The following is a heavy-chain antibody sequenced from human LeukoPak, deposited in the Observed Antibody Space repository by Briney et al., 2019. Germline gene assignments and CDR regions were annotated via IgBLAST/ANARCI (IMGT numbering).Heavy chain of an antibody. J-gene: IGHJ6*03. CDR2: MNPNSGNT. D-gene: IGHD6-13*01. V-gene: IGHV1-8*01. CDR3: ARVTYSSSWDGFDGPYYYMDV. CDR1: GYTFTSYD. Sequence: GASVKVSCKASGYTFTSYDINWVRQASGQGLEWMGWMNPNSGNTASAQKFQGRVTMTTDTSTSTAYMELRSLRSDDTAVYYCARVTYSSSWDGFDGPYYYMDVWGKGTTVTVSS.